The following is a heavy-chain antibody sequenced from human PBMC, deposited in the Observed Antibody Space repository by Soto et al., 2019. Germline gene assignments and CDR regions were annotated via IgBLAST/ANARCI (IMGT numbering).Heavy chain of an antibody. Sequence: EVQLLESGGGLVQPGGSLRLSCAASLFTFSSYAMSWVRQAPGKGLEWVSVIGGSGDRIYYADSVKGRFTISRDNSKITLYLQMNSLRAEDTGIYYCAKDYGAVAEKWGQGTLVTVSS. CDR3: AKDYGAVAEK. V-gene: IGHV3-23*01. J-gene: IGHJ4*02. CDR2: IGGSGDRI. CDR1: LFTFSSYA. D-gene: IGHD6-19*01.